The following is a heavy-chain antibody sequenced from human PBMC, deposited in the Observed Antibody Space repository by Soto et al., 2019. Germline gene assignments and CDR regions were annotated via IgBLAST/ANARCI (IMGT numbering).Heavy chain of an antibody. CDR2: INPSGGST. CDR1: GDTFTSYY. V-gene: IGHV1-46*01. D-gene: IGHD1-1*01. J-gene: IGHJ4*02. CDR3: ARGGGLRALERHFRW. Sequence: GASLKVSCKACGDTFTSYYMHWVRQAPGQGLEWMGIINPSGGSTSYAQKFQGRVTMTRDTSTSTVYMELSSLRSEDTAVYYCARGGGLRALERHFRWWGRAPRVTVSS.